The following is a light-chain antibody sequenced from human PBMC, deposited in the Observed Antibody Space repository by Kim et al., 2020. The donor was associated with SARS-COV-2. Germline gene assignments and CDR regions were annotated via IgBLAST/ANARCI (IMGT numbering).Light chain of an antibody. CDR2: DVS. V-gene: IGKV3-11*01. CDR3: HQRSDWPNT. J-gene: IGKJ2*01. Sequence: SLSPGERATLSCRASQSVGSYLAWYQQKPGQAPRLLIYDVSNRATGIPARFSGSGSGTDFTLTISSLEPEDFALYYCHQRSDWPNTVGQGTKLEI. CDR1: QSVGSY.